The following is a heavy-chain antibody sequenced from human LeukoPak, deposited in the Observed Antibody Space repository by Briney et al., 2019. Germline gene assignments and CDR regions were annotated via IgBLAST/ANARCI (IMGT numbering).Heavy chain of an antibody. CDR1: GGSISSGSYY. CDR3: ARLNTTTAGFDS. V-gene: IGHV4-30-2*01. D-gene: IGHD6-13*01. J-gene: IGHJ4*02. Sequence: SQTLSLTCTVSGGSISSGSYYWSWIRQPPGKGLEWIGYIDHSGSTYHNSSLKSRVTISVDRSKNQFSLKLSSVTAADTAVFYCARLNTTTAGFDSWGQGTLLTVSS. CDR2: IDHSGST.